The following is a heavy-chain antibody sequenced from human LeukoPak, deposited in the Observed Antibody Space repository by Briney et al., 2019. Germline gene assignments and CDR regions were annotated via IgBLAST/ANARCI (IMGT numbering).Heavy chain of an antibody. CDR1: GFTFSSYA. Sequence: PGGSLRLSCAASGFTFSSYAMSWVRQAPGKGLEWVSGISGSGYSTYSADSVKGRFTISRDNSKNTLYLHMNGLRAEDTAVYYCAKNLRFYGDPPPPPDNWGQGTLVTVSS. CDR2: ISGSGYST. J-gene: IGHJ4*02. D-gene: IGHD4-17*01. CDR3: AKNLRFYGDPPPPPDN. V-gene: IGHV3-23*01.